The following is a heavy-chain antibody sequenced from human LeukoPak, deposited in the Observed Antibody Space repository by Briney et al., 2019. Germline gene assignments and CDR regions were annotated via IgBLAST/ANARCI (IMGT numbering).Heavy chain of an antibody. Sequence: GASVKVSCKASGYSFSDFYIHWVRQAPGQGLEWVGWISAYNGKTNHAQEFQGRITLTIDTSTSTAYMELRSLRSDDTAIYYCARDFGGFGYYFDYGGQGTLVTVSS. CDR1: GYSFSDFY. J-gene: IGHJ4*02. CDR2: ISAYNGKT. D-gene: IGHD3-10*01. CDR3: ARDFGGFGYYFDY. V-gene: IGHV1-18*04.